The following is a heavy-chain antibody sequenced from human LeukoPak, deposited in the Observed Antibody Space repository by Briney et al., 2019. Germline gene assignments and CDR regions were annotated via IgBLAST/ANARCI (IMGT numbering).Heavy chain of an antibody. CDR2: VSGSGDST. D-gene: IGHD1-26*01. CDR1: GFTFSSYA. V-gene: IGHV3-23*01. J-gene: IGHJ3*02. Sequence: TGGSLRLSCAASGFTFSSYAMSWVRQAPGKGLKWVSTVSGSGDSTYYAESVKGRFTISRDNSKNTLYLQMNSLRAEDTAVYYCVRGAVVGAIDAFDIWGQGTLVTVSS. CDR3: VRGAVVGAIDAFDI.